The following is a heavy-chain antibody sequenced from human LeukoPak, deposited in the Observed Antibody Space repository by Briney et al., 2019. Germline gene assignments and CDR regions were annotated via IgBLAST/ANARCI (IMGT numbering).Heavy chain of an antibody. CDR2: ISAYNGNT. Sequence: EASVKVSCKASGYTFTSYGISWVRQAPGQGLEWMGRISAYNGNTNYAQKLQGRVTMTTDTSTSTAYMELRSLRSDDTAVYYCARGGYCSSTSCYTQAGYYYYGMDVWGQGTTVTVSS. CDR3: ARGGYCSSTSCYTQAGYYYYGMDV. V-gene: IGHV1-18*01. J-gene: IGHJ6*02. CDR1: GYTFTSYG. D-gene: IGHD2-2*02.